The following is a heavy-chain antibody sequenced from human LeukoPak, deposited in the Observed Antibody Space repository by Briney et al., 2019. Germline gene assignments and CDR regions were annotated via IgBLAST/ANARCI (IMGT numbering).Heavy chain of an antibody. J-gene: IGHJ4*02. CDR3: ARDSRDLDYSSSSGLGY. D-gene: IGHD6-6*01. CDR1: GFTFSSYA. Sequence: PGGSLRLSCAASGFTFSSYAMSRVRQAPGKGLEWVAVIWYDGTTKYNEDSVKGRFTISRDTSKNTLYLQMNSLRAEDTAVYYCARDSRDLDYSSSSGLGYWGQGTLVTVSS. CDR2: IWYDGTTK. V-gene: IGHV3-33*08.